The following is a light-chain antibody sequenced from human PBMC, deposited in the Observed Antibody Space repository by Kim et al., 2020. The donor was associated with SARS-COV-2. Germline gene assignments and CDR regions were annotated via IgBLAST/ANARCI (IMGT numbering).Light chain of an antibody. V-gene: IGLV3-1*01. J-gene: IGLJ2*01. CDR3: QAWDTNTGVI. CDR1: TLGTGY. Sequence: SYELTQPPSVSVSPGQTASITCSGDTLGTGYASWYQQRTGQSPVLLIYQNFKRPSGIPERFSGSNSGNTATLTIRGTKSEDEADYYCQAWDTNTGVIFGGGTQLTVL. CDR2: QNF.